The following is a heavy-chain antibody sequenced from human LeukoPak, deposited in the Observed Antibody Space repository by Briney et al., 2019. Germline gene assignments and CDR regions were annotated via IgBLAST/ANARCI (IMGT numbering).Heavy chain of an antibody. CDR1: GFTFSSYN. D-gene: IGHD2-2*02. V-gene: IGHV3-48*04. Sequence: GGSLRLSCAASGFTFSSYNLNWVRQAPGKGLEWVSFISSSSSAKYYADSVRGRFTISRDNAKNSLYLQMNSLRAEDTAVYYCASPPDIVVEPDAITDYYYMAVWGKGTTDTVSS. CDR3: ASPPDIVVEPDAITDYYYMAV. CDR2: ISSSSSAK. J-gene: IGHJ6*03.